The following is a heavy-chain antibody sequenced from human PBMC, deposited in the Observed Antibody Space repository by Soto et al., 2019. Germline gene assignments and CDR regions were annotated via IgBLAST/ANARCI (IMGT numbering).Heavy chain of an antibody. J-gene: IGHJ4*02. D-gene: IGHD1-26*01. V-gene: IGHV4-59*08. CDR1: GGSISNYY. CDR2: IYYSGST. Sequence: QVQLQESGPGLVKPSETLSLTCTVSGGSISNYYWSWIRQPPGKGLEWIGYIYYSGSTNYNPSLTNRVTISVDTSKNQFSLKLSSVTAADTAVYYCARRYGGNLDYWGQGTLVTVSS. CDR3: ARRYGGNLDY.